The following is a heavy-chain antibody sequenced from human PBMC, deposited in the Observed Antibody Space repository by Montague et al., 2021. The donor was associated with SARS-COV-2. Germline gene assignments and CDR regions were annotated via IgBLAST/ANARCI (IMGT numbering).Heavy chain of an antibody. Sequence: SETRSLTCNVSGVSISNYHWSWIRQPPGKGLEWIGSVPYSGSTYHNPSLKSRVSISVDTSKNQFSLKLSSMTAVDTAVYYCAKSAWHNWYFDIWGRGTLVTVSS. CDR3: AKSAWHNWYFDI. D-gene: IGHD2/OR15-2a*01. CDR1: GVSISNYH. V-gene: IGHV4-59*05. J-gene: IGHJ2*01. CDR2: VPYSGST.